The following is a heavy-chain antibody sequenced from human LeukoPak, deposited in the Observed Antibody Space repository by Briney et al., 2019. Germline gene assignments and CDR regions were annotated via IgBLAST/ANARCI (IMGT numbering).Heavy chain of an antibody. CDR2: INHSGST. Sequence: SETLSLTCAVYGGSFSGYYWSWIRQPPGKRLEWIGEINHSGSTNYNPSLKSRVTISVDTSKNQFSLKLSSVTAADTAVYYCARGRGDCSGGSCYSRNYYGMDVWGQGTTVTVSS. CDR1: GGSFSGYY. V-gene: IGHV4-34*01. J-gene: IGHJ6*02. D-gene: IGHD2-15*01. CDR3: ARGRGDCSGGSCYSRNYYGMDV.